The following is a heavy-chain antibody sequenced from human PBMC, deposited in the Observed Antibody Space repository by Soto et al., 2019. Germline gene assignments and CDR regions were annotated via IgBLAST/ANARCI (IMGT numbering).Heavy chain of an antibody. Sequence: PSETLSLTCAVSGYSISSGYYWGWIRQPPGKGLEWMGYLYHSGISDYNPSLKRRVTISVETSKNQFSLKVRSVTAADPAVYYCARYSSSYFDYWGQGSRVTVSS. CDR3: ARYSSSYFDY. D-gene: IGHD6-6*01. J-gene: IGHJ4*02. CDR1: GYSISSGYY. CDR2: LYHSGIS. V-gene: IGHV4-38-2*01.